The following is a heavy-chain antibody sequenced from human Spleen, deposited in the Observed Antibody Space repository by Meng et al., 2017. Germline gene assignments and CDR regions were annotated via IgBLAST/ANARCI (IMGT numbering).Heavy chain of an antibody. CDR1: GGSFGGYY. CDR3: ARVGLEIDY. V-gene: IGHV4-34*01. CDR2: INHSGST. J-gene: IGHJ4*02. Sequence: QVQLQQWGAGLLKPSETLSLTCAVYGGSFGGYYWSWIRQPPGKGLEWIGEINHSGSTNYNPSLKSRVTISVDTSKNQFSLKLSSVTAADTAVYYCARVGLEIDYWGQGTLVTFDS.